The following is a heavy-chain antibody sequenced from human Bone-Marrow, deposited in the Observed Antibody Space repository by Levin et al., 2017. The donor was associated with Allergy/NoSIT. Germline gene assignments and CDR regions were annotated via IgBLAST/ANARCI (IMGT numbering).Heavy chain of an antibody. CDR1: GYTLTKLA. CDR3: ATDHGDLVSDAFDI. J-gene: IGHJ3*02. CDR2: YDPKDGET. Sequence: GESLKISCQIYGYTLTKLAIHWVRQAPGEGLEWMGAYDPKDGETTHAQKFQGRVTVTEDTSTDTSYMELSSLRTNDTAVYYCATDHGDLVSDAFDIWGQGTMVTVSS. D-gene: IGHD4-17*01. V-gene: IGHV1-24*01.